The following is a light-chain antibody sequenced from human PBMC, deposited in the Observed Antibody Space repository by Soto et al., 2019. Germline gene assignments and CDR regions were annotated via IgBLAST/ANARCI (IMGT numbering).Light chain of an antibody. CDR1: QSVSSY. CDR2: GAS. Sequence: IVLAQSPGDLSLSPGERATLACRASQSVSSYLAWYQQKPGQAPRLLVYGASSRATGIPDRFSGSVSGTDFTLTISRLEPEDFAVYYCQHYGNSPLTFGQGTRLEI. V-gene: IGKV3-20*01. J-gene: IGKJ5*01. CDR3: QHYGNSPLT.